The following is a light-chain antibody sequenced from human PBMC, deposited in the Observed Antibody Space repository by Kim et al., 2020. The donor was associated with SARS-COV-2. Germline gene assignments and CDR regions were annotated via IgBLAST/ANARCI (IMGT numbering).Light chain of an antibody. CDR3: QQENNWPPMDT. V-gene: IGKV3-15*01. J-gene: IGKJ2*01. CDR2: GGS. CDR1: LCVSSI. Sequence: SPEESPPLSCGARLCVSSIFAWYQQEPGQAPRLLIYGGSTRATGIPTRFNGSGSGKEFTLTHSSLQSENFAGDYCQQENNWPPMDTFRRENKRE.